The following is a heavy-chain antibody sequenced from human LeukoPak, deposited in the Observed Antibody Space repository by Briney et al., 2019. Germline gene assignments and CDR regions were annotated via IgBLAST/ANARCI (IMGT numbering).Heavy chain of an antibody. CDR1: GGSISSSSYY. J-gene: IGHJ4*02. CDR3: ASPPGIAAAGYFEY. D-gene: IGHD6-13*01. V-gene: IGHV4-39*01. CDR2: IYYSGST. Sequence: NPSETLSLTCTVSGGSISSSSYYWGWIRQPPGKGLEWIGSIYYSGSTHYNPSLKSRVTISVDTSKNQFSLKLSSVTAADTAVYYCASPPGIAAAGYFEYWDQGTLVTVSS.